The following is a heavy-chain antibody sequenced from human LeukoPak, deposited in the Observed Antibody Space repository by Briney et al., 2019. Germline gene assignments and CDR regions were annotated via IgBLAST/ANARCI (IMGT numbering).Heavy chain of an antibody. V-gene: IGHV3-23*01. D-gene: IGHD2-2*01. CDR1: GFTFSSYA. CDR3: AREVPYFDH. CDR2: ISASGGTT. Sequence: GGSLRLSCAASGFTFSSYAMSWVRQAPGKGLEWVSTISASGGTTYYAVSVKGRFTISRDNSKSTLYLQMNSLRDEDTAVYYCAREVPYFDHWGQGTLVTVSS. J-gene: IGHJ4*02.